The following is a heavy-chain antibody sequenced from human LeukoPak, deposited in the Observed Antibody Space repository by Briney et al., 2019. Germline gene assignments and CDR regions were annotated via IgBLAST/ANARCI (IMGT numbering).Heavy chain of an antibody. D-gene: IGHD6-19*01. CDR2: ISYDGSNK. CDR1: GFTFSSYG. Sequence: SGGSLRLSCAASGFTFSSYGMHWVRQAPGKGLEWVAVISYDGSNKYYADSVKGRFTISRDNSKNTLYLQMNSLRAEDTAVYYCAKGHSSGCPGGYWGQGTLVTVSS. J-gene: IGHJ4*02. CDR3: AKGHSSGCPGGY. V-gene: IGHV3-30*18.